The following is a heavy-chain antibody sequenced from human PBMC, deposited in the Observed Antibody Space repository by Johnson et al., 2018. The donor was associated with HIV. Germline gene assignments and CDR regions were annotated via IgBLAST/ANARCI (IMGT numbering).Heavy chain of an antibody. J-gene: IGHJ3*02. Sequence: QPGGSLRLSCAASGFTFDDYTMHWVRQAPGKGMEWVSLISWDGGSTYYADSVKGRFTISRDNSNNSLYLQMNSLRTEDTALYYCAKGSLVGPNDAFDSWGQGTMVPVSS. CDR3: AKGSLVGPNDAFDS. D-gene: IGHD3-16*02. V-gene: IGHV3-43*01. CDR1: GFTFDDYT. CDR2: ISWDGGST.